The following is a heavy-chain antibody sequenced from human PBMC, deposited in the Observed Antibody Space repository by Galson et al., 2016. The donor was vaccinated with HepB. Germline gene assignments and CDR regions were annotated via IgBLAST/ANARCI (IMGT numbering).Heavy chain of an antibody. CDR3: ARGRPLPLGEVLKSYYFDY. J-gene: IGHJ4*01. CDR2: ISFDGSNK. V-gene: IGHV3-30*04. Sequence: SLRLSCAASGFTFSTYAIHWVRQAPGKGLEWVAVISFDGSNKYYADSVRSRFTISRDNSKNTLYLQMNSLRSDDTAVYSCARGRPLPLGEVLKSYYFDYLGQGTLVTVSS. CDR1: GFTFSTYA. D-gene: IGHD3-16*01.